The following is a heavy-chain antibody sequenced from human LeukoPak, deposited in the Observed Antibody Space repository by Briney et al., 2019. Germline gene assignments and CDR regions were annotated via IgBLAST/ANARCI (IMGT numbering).Heavy chain of an antibody. Sequence: GRSLRLSCAASGFTFSSYGMHWVRQAPGKGLEWVAVISYDGSNTYYADSVKGRFTISRDNSKNMLYLQMNSLRAEDTAVYYCAKPYYYGSRSYMDYLGQGTLVTVSS. V-gene: IGHV3-30*18. J-gene: IGHJ4*02. CDR2: ISYDGSNT. D-gene: IGHD3-10*01. CDR1: GFTFSSYG. CDR3: AKPYYYGSRSYMDY.